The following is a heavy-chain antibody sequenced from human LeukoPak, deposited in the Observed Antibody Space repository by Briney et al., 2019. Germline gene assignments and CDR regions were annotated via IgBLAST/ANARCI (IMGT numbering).Heavy chain of an antibody. CDR2: ISSSSSYI. V-gene: IGHV3-21*01. CDR1: GFTFSSYS. D-gene: IGHD3-22*01. CDR3: ARDRSITMIVVVTRGYYYYGMDV. Sequence: GGSLRLSCAASGFTFSSYSMNWVRQAPGKGLEWVSSISSSSSYIYYADSVKGRFTISRGNAKNSLYLQMNSLRAEDTAVYYCARDRSITMIVVVTRGYYYYGMDVWGQGTTVTVSS. J-gene: IGHJ6*02.